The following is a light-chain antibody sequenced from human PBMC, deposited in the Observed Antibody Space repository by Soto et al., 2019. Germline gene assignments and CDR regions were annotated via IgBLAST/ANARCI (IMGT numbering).Light chain of an antibody. V-gene: IGKV1-9*01. CDR3: QQLSRYPLT. CDR2: SAS. Sequence: DIQLTQSPSFLSASVGDRVTITCRASQALSNYLAWYQQKPGKAPDLLLYSASTLQSGVPSRFSGSGSETEFTLTIRALQPEDFATYYCQQLSRYPLTFGGGTKVDIK. J-gene: IGKJ4*01. CDR1: QALSNY.